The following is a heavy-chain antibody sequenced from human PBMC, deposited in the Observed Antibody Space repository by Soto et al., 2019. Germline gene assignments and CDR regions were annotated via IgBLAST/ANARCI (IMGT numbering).Heavy chain of an antibody. CDR1: GFTFSSYS. D-gene: IGHD3-22*01. CDR3: AREYYYDSRGYPLRAFDI. V-gene: IGHV3-21*01. CDR2: ISSSSSYI. Sequence: EVQLVESGGGLVQPGGSLRLSCSASGFTFSSYSMNWVRQAPGKGLEWVSSISSSSSYIYYADSVKGRFTISRDNAKNSLYLQMNSLRAEETAVYYCAREYYYDSRGYPLRAFDIWGQGTMVTVSS. J-gene: IGHJ3*02.